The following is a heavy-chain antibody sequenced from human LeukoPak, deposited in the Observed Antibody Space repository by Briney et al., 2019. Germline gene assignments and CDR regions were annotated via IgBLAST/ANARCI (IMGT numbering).Heavy chain of an antibody. D-gene: IGHD3-10*01. CDR1: GGSFSGYY. CDR3: ARGSGYGSGPLDY. Sequence: PSETLSLTCAVYGGSFSGYYWSWIRQPPGKGLEWIGEINHSGSTNYNPSLKSRVTISVDTSKNQFSLKLSSVTAADTAVYYCARGSGYGSGPLDYWGQGTLGTVSS. J-gene: IGHJ4*02. CDR2: INHSGST. V-gene: IGHV4-34*01.